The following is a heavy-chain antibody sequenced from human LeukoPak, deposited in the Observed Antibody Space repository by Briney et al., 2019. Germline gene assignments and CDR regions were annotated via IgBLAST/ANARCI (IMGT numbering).Heavy chain of an antibody. CDR1: GGTFSSYA. V-gene: IGHV1-69*05. Sequence: SVTVSCKASGGTFSSYAISWVRQAPGQGLEWMGGIIPIFGTANYAQKFQGRVTITTDESTSTAYMELSSLRSEDTAVYYCARGNYYDSSGYYYDDYYYYMDVWGKGTTVTVSS. CDR2: IIPIFGTA. D-gene: IGHD3-22*01. J-gene: IGHJ6*03. CDR3: ARGNYYDSSGYYYDDYYYYMDV.